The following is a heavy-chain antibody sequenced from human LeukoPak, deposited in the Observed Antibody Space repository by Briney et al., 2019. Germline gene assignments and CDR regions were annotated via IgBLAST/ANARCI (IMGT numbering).Heavy chain of an antibody. CDR1: GYSFTRYF. Sequence: ASVKVSCKASGYSFTRYFIHWVRQAPGQGLEWMGIIIPSDGSTSYAQKFQGRVAMTRDTSTSTVYMELSSLRSEDTAVYYCARGKVVTMVRGVIITYFDYWGQGTLVTVSS. D-gene: IGHD3-10*01. CDR2: IIPSDGST. V-gene: IGHV1-46*01. CDR3: ARGKVVTMVRGVIITYFDY. J-gene: IGHJ4*02.